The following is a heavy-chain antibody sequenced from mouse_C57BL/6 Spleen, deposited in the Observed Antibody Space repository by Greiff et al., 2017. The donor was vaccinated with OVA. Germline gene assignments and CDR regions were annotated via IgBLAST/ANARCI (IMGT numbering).Heavy chain of an antibody. CDR1: GFTITNTY. CDR3: ARDYDYDDAGAMDY. D-gene: IGHD2-4*01. V-gene: IGHV14-3*01. J-gene: IGHJ4*01. Sequence: DVQLQESVAELVRPGASVKLSCTASGFTITNTYMHWVKQRPEQGLEWIGRIDPADGNTKYAPKFQGKATITADKSSNTAYLQLSSLTSEDTAIDYCARDYDYDDAGAMDYWGQGTSVTVSS. CDR2: IDPADGNT.